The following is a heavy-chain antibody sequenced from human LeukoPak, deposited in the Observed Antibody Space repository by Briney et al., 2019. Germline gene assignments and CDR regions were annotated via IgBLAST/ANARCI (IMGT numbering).Heavy chain of an antibody. CDR1: GGTFSTYA. J-gene: IGHJ4*02. V-gene: IGHV1-8*02. Sequence: ASVKVSCKASGGTFSTYAINWVRQATGQGLEWMGWMNPNSGNTGYAQKFQGRVTMTRNTATNTAYMELSSLRSEDTAVYYCTRGSPNPFDSWGQGTLVTVSS. CDR3: TRGSPNPFDS. CDR2: MNPNSGNT.